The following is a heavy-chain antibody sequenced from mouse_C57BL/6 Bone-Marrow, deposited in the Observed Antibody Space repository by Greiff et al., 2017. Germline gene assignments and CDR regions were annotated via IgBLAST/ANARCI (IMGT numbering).Heavy chain of an antibody. V-gene: IGHV1-42*01. CDR3: AREGYYVRYYFDY. D-gene: IGHD1-1*01. CDR2: INPSTGGT. Sequence: ELKLQQSGPELVKPGASVKISCKASGYSFTGYYMNWVKQSPERSLEWIGEINPSTGGTTYNQKFKDKATLTVDKSSSTAYMQLKSRTSEDSAFYYCAREGYYVRYYFDYWGQGTTLTVSS. CDR1: GYSFTGYY. J-gene: IGHJ2*01.